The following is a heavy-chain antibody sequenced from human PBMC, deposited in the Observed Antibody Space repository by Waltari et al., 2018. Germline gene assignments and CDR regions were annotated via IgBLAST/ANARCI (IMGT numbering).Heavy chain of an antibody. CDR2: IGHDGSLK. D-gene: IGHD2-15*01. Sequence: QVQLEESGGGVVQPGRSLRLSCAASGFYFSSYGMHWVRQAPGKGLEGVEVIGHDGSLKYYADSVRGRFTISRDNSKNTLFLEMNSLRGEDTAVYYCAKENNDLLCDSWGQGTQVTVSS. V-gene: IGHV3-30*18. CDR3: AKENNDLLCDS. J-gene: IGHJ5*01. CDR1: GFYFSSYG.